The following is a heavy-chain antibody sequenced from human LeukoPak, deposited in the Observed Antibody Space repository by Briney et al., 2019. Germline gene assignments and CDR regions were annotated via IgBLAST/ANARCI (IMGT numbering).Heavy chain of an antibody. D-gene: IGHD6-19*01. J-gene: IGHJ3*02. Sequence: GGSLRLSCAASGFNFANHAMSWVRQAPGKGLEWVAVISYDGSNKYYADSVKGRFTISRDNSKNTLYLQMNSLRAEDTAVYYRAKDRGRQWPVDAFDIWGQGTMVTVSS. CDR1: GFNFANHA. V-gene: IGHV3-30*18. CDR2: ISYDGSNK. CDR3: AKDRGRQWPVDAFDI.